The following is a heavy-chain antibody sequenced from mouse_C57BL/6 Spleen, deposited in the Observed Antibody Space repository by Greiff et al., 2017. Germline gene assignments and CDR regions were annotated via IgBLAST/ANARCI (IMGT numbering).Heavy chain of an antibody. CDR2: IHPNSGST. V-gene: IGHV1-64*01. J-gene: IGHJ4*01. Sequence: QVQLKESGAELVKPGASVKLSCKASGYTFTSYWMHWVKQRPGQGLEWIGMIHPNSGSTNYNEKFKSKATLTVDKSSSTAYMQLSSLTSEDSAVYYCARDGGLRAMDYWGQGTSVTVSS. CDR1: GYTFTSYW. D-gene: IGHD2-4*01. CDR3: ARDGGLRAMDY.